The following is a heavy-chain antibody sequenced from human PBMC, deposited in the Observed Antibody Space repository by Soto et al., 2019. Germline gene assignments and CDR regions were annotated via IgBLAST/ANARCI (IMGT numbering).Heavy chain of an antibody. D-gene: IGHD2-21*02. CDR2: IIPIFGTA. CDR1: GGTFSSYA. Sequence: ASVKVSCKASGGTFSSYAISWVRQAPGQGLEWMGGIIPIFGTANYAQKFQGRVTITADKSTSTAYMELSSLRSEDTAVYYCARAPGEYCGGDCHLAFDIWGQGTMVTVSS. J-gene: IGHJ3*02. V-gene: IGHV1-69*06. CDR3: ARAPGEYCGGDCHLAFDI.